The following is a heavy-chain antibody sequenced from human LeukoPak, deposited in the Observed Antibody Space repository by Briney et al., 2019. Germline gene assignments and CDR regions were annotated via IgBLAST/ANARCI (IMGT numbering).Heavy chain of an antibody. CDR1: GFTFSDYE. V-gene: IGHV3-48*03. CDR3: ARDATTEPGTVYMDV. Sequence: GGSLRLSCAASGFTFSDYEMNWVHQAPGKGLEWILHISTSGSIIHYADSVKGRFTISRDNAKNSLYLQMNSLRAEDTALYFCARDATTEPGTVYMDVWGKGTTVTISS. CDR2: ISTSGSII. J-gene: IGHJ6*03. D-gene: IGHD6-13*01.